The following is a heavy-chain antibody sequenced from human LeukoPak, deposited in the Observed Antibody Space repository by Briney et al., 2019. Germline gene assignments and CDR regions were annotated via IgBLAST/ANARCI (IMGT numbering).Heavy chain of an antibody. CDR3: ASLAGDI. D-gene: IGHD6-19*01. CDR2: IHSGSST. Sequence: GGSLRLSCAASGFTVSSHYMSWVRQAPGKGLEWVSVIHSGSSTYHADSVKGRFTISRDSSKNTVYLQMNSMRVEDTAVYYCASLAGDIWGQGTMVTVSS. J-gene: IGHJ3*02. V-gene: IGHV3-66*02. CDR1: GFTVSSHY.